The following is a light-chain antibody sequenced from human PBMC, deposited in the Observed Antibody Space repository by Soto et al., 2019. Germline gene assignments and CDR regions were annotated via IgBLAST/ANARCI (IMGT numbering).Light chain of an antibody. Sequence: DIQLTQSPSFLAASVGDRVTITCRASHGIGTYLAWYQQKPGKAPRLLIYATSTLQGGIPSRFSGSGSGTEFTLTISRLQPEDFATYYCQQLNSFPPLTFGGGTRVEI. CDR1: HGIGTY. J-gene: IGKJ4*01. CDR2: ATS. V-gene: IGKV1-9*01. CDR3: QQLNSFPPLT.